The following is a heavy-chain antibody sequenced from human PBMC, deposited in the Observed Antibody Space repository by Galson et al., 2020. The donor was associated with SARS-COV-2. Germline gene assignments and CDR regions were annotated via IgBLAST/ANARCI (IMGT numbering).Heavy chain of an antibody. V-gene: IGHV3-21*01. D-gene: IGHD3-9*01. CDR1: GFTFSSYS. Sequence: ESLKISCAASGFTFSSYSMNWVRQAPGKGLEWVSSISSSSSYIYYADSVKGRFTISRDNAKNSLYLQMNSLRAEDTAVYYCARDFLSSSYDILTGYYSGFDYWGQGTLVTVSS. CDR3: ARDFLSSSYDILTGYYSGFDY. CDR2: ISSSSSYI. J-gene: IGHJ4*02.